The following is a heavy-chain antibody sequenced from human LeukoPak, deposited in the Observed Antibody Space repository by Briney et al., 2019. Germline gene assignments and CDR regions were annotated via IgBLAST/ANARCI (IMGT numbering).Heavy chain of an antibody. Sequence: KPSETLSLTCTVSGGSISSYYWSWIRQPPGKGLEWIGYIYYSGSTNYNPSLKSRVTISVDTSKNQFSLKLSSVTAADTAVYYCARGTWIQLWFDYWGQGTLVTVSS. J-gene: IGHJ5*01. CDR1: GGSISSYY. D-gene: IGHD5-18*01. V-gene: IGHV4-59*01. CDR3: ARGTWIQLWFDY. CDR2: IYYSGST.